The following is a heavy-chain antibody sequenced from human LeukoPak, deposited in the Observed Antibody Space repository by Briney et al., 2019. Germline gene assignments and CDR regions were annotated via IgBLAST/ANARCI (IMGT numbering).Heavy chain of an antibody. Sequence: PGGSPRLSCAASGFTFSSYGMHWVRQAPGKGLEWVAFIRYDGSNKYYADSVKGRFTTSRDNSKNTLYLQMNSLRAEDTAVYYCAKDRRSTYSGYFFDYWGQGTLVTVSS. D-gene: IGHD5-12*01. CDR3: AKDRRSTYSGYFFDY. CDR2: IRYDGSNK. V-gene: IGHV3-30*02. CDR1: GFTFSSYG. J-gene: IGHJ4*02.